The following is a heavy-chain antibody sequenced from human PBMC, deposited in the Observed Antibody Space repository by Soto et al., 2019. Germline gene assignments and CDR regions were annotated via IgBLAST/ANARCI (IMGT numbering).Heavy chain of an antibody. Sequence: EVQLLESGGGLVQPGGSLRLSCAASGFTFSSYAMSWVHQAPGKGLEWVSTISSGGINTHYADSVKGRFTISRDDSKNMLYLQMNSLRAEDTAIYYCAKDVPPLGYSSGGSCPLFDYWGQGTLVTVSS. CDR1: GFTFSSYA. CDR3: AKDVPPLGYSSGGSCPLFDY. D-gene: IGHD2-15*01. V-gene: IGHV3-23*01. J-gene: IGHJ4*02. CDR2: ISSGGINT.